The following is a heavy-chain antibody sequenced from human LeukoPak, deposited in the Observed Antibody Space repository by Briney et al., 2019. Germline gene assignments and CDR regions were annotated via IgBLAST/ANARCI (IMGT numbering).Heavy chain of an antibody. D-gene: IGHD2-2*02. Sequence: ASVKVSCKASGYAFTTYGISWVRQARGQGLEWMGWTSGYNGNTNYEQKFQGRVTMTTDTSTSTAYMELRTLRSDDTAVYYCARTCSASSTNCYTDFWGQGTLVTVSS. CDR1: GYAFTTYG. V-gene: IGHV1-18*01. J-gene: IGHJ4*02. CDR2: TSGYNGNT. CDR3: ARTCSASSTNCYTDF.